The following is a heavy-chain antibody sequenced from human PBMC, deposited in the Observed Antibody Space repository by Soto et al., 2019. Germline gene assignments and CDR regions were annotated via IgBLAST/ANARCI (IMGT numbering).Heavy chain of an antibody. CDR2: IYYSGST. D-gene: IGHD3-3*01. Sequence: SETLSLTCTVSGGSISSGGYYWSWIRQHPGKGLEWIGYIYYSGSTYYNPSLKSRVTISVDTSKNQFSLKLSSVTAADTAVYYCARVLGDFWSSGYYYYGMDVWGQGTTVTVSS. CDR3: ARVLGDFWSSGYYYYGMDV. CDR1: GGSISSGGYY. J-gene: IGHJ6*02. V-gene: IGHV4-31*03.